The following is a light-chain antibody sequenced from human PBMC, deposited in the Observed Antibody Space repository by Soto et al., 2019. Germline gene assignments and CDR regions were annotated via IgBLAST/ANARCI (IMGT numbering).Light chain of an antibody. CDR1: QSVTTY. J-gene: IGKJ4*01. CDR3: QQHADWPLT. V-gene: IGKV3-11*01. CDR2: DAS. Sequence: DTVLTQSPATLSLSPGERATLSCRASQSVTTYLAWYQQKPGQAPRLLIYDASTRATGIPARFSGSGSGTDFTLTISSLEPEDFAVYYCQQHADWPLTFGGGTKVEIK.